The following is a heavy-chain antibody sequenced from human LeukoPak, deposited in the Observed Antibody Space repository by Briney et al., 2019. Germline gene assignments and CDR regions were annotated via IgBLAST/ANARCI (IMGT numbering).Heavy chain of an antibody. CDR2: TWYGGSNK. CDR3: ARVSTDILHQWCTLPRTNWNCYDMGV. CDR1: GSMVSSYG. J-gene: IGHJ6*02. D-gene: IGHD2-8*01. Sequence: PGRSLRLSCAASGSMVSSYGMHRVRQAPGKGLEWVAVTWYGGSNKYYADSVKGRFMVSRDNSKNTVYLQMSSRRAEDTAVYYCARVSTDILHQWCTLPRTNWNCYDMGVWGQGTTVTVSS. V-gene: IGHV3-33*01.